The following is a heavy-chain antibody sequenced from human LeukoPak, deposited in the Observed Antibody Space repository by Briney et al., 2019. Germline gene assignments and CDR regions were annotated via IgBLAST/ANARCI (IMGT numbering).Heavy chain of an antibody. Sequence: GGSLRLSCAASGFTFGSYAMSWVREAPARGLEWVSSLRGNGDTFYADSVKGRFTLSRDDSRNTVYLQLNNLRVEDTAVYNCLCASWVSNADAVLWGHRTVVTASS. CDR2: LRGNGDT. V-gene: IGHV3-23*01. J-gene: IGHJ4*01. CDR1: GFTFGSYA. D-gene: IGHD1-1*01. CDR3: LCASWVSNADAVL.